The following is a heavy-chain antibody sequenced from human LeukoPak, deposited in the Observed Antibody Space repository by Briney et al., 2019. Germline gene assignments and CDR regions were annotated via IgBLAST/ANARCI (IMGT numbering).Heavy chain of an antibody. Sequence: GGSLRLSCAVSGFTFSSYSMSWVRQAPGKGPEWVSSVSSSSSYIYYADSVKGRFTISRDNAKNSLYLQMNSLRAEDTAVYYCARDYDFWSGLDCWGQGTLVTVSS. CDR2: VSSSSSYI. V-gene: IGHV3-21*01. J-gene: IGHJ4*02. CDR1: GFTFSSYS. D-gene: IGHD3-3*01. CDR3: ARDYDFWSGLDC.